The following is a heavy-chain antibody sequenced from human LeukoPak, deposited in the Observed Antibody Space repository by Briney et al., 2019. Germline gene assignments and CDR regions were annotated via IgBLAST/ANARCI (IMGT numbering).Heavy chain of an antibody. Sequence: SETLSLTCTVSGGSISSYYWSWIRQPAGKGLEWIGRIYTSGSTNYNPSLKSRVTMSVDTSKNQFSLKLSSVTAADTAVYYCARSRTYSGSYYLDYWGRGTLVTVSS. CDR3: ARSRTYSGSYYLDY. J-gene: IGHJ4*02. V-gene: IGHV4-4*07. D-gene: IGHD1-26*01. CDR1: GGSISSYY. CDR2: IYTSGST.